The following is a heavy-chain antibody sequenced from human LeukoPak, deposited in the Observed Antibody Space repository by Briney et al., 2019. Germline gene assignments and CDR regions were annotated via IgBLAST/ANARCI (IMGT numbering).Heavy chain of an antibody. CDR2: ISYDGSKK. J-gene: IGHJ4*02. D-gene: IGHD5-24*01. V-gene: IGHV3-30*04. CDR1: GFTFSSYA. Sequence: PGGSLRLSCAASGFTFSSYAMHWVRQAPGKGLEWVAAISYDGSKKYYADSVRGRFTISRDNSKNTLYLQMNSLRAEDTTVCYCARDRLEMSRRGNFDYWGQGTLVIVSS. CDR3: ARDRLEMSRRGNFDY.